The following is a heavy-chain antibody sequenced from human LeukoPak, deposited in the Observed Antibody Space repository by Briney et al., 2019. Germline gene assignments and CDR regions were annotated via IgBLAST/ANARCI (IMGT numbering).Heavy chain of an antibody. CDR3: ARLSGLFWFGAPP. D-gene: IGHD3-10*01. CDR1: GGSFSGYY. V-gene: IGHV4-34*01. J-gene: IGHJ4*02. CDR2: INHSGST. Sequence: SETLSLTCAVYGGSFSGYYWSWIRQPPGKGLEWIGEINHSGSTNYNPSLKSRVTISVDTSKNQFSLKLSSVTAADTAVYYCARLSGLFWFGAPPWGQGTLVTVSS.